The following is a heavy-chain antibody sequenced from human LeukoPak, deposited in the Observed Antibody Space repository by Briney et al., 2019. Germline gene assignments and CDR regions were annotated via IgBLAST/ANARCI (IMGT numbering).Heavy chain of an antibody. D-gene: IGHD2-8*01. CDR1: GYTFTSYW. Sequence: GESLKISCKGSGYTFTSYWIGWVRQLPGKGLEWMGSVHTGDSDTRYSPSFQGHVTFSADKSISTAYLRWSSLKASDTAIYYCARQGYCAYGRCTPEVGYWGQGTLVTVSS. J-gene: IGHJ4*02. V-gene: IGHV5-51*01. CDR2: VHTGDSDT. CDR3: ARQGYCAYGRCTPEVGY.